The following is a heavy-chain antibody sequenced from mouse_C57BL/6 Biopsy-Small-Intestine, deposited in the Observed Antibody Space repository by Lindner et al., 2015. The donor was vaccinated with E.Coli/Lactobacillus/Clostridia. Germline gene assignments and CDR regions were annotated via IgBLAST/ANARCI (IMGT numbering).Heavy chain of an antibody. Sequence: SVKVSCKASGYTFTGYFMHWVRQAPGQGLEWMGWINPNTGGTDYAQKFRGRVTMTRDASTGTAYMELSRLTSDDTAVYYCTRVQMATQNSDFWGQGTLVTVSS. CDR3: TRVQMATQNSDF. CDR1: GYTFTGYF. D-gene: IGHD2-3*01. CDR2: INPNTGGT. J-gene: IGHJ4*01. V-gene: IGHV1-53*01.